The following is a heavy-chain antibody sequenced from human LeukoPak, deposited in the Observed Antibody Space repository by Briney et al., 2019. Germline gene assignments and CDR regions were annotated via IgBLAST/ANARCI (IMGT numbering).Heavy chain of an antibody. CDR3: ARGHFGLDY. V-gene: IGHV3-11*04. D-gene: IGHD3/OR15-3a*01. Sequence: PGGSLRLSCAASGFTFSDYHMSWIRQAPGKGLEWVSYSSSGGSTIYYADSVKGRFTISRDNAKNSLYLQMSSLRAEDTAMYYCARGHFGLDYWGQGTLVTVSS. CDR2: SSSGGSTI. CDR1: GFTFSDYH. J-gene: IGHJ4*02.